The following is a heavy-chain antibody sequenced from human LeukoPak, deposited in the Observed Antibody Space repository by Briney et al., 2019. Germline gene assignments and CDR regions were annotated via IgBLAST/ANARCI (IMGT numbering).Heavy chain of an antibody. CDR3: ARRDVVVTTAHDAFDV. CDR1: GGSISTYY. V-gene: IGHV4-59*08. CDR2: IHYTGST. J-gene: IGHJ3*01. Sequence: PSETLSLTCTVSGGSISTYYWNWIRQPPGKGLEWIGYIHYTGSTKYNPSLKSRVTISVDTSKNQLSLKLISVTAAATAVYYCARRDVVVTTAHDAFDVWGQGTMVTVSS. D-gene: IGHD2-21*02.